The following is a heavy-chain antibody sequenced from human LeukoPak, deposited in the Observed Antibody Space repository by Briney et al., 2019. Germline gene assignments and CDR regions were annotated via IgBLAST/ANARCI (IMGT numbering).Heavy chain of an antibody. D-gene: IGHD3-3*01. V-gene: IGHV4-39*01. CDR3: ARLNYDPYNWFDP. J-gene: IGHJ5*02. CDR2: VYYSGST. Sequence: SETLSLTCTVSGGSISSSTYYWGWIRQSPGKGLEWIGSVYYSGSTYYNPSLKSRVTISVDTSKNQFSLKLSSVTAADTAVYYCARLNYDPYNWFDPWGQGTLVTVSS. CDR1: GGSISSSTYY.